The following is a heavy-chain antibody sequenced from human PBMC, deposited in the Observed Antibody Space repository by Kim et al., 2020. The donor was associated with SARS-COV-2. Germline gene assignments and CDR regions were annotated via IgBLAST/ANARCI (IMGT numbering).Heavy chain of an antibody. J-gene: IGHJ6*02. Sequence: ASVKVSCKASGYTFTSYAMHWVRQAPGQRLEWMGWINAGNGNTKYSQKFQGRVTITRDTSASTAYMELSSLRSEDTAVYYCAWGGYGDYVWGSYRPKHRYYYYGMDVWGQGTTVTVSS. D-gene: IGHD3-16*02. CDR3: AWGGYGDYVWGSYRPKHRYYYYGMDV. V-gene: IGHV1-3*01. CDR2: INAGNGNT. CDR1: GYTFTSYA.